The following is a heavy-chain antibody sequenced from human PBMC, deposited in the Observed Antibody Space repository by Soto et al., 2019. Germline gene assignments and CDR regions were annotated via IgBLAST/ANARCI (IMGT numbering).Heavy chain of an antibody. CDR1: GDSIPVSNYY. Sequence: TLYLNCTVSGDSIPVSNYYWGSIRTPPGKGLEWIGSIYYSGSTYYNPSLKSRVTISVDTSKNQFSLKLSSVTAADTAVYYCARCRMVRGVITSYYYYGMDVWGQGTTVT. J-gene: IGHJ6*02. D-gene: IGHD3-10*01. CDR3: ARCRMVRGVITSYYYYGMDV. CDR2: IYYSGST. V-gene: IGHV4-39*01.